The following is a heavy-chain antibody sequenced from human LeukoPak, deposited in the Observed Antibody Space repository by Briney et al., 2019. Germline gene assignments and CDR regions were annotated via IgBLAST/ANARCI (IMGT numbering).Heavy chain of an antibody. CDR3: AKTVVVTGEHAFEM. D-gene: IGHD2-21*02. CDR2: IIPIFGTA. V-gene: IGHV1-69*06. Sequence: SVKVSCKASGGTFSSYSINWVRQAPGQRLEWMGGIIPIFGTANYAQKFQGRVTMTADKSTSTAYMELSSLRSEDTAVYYCAKTVVVTGEHAFEMWGQGTGVTVSS. CDR1: GGTFSSYS. J-gene: IGHJ3*02.